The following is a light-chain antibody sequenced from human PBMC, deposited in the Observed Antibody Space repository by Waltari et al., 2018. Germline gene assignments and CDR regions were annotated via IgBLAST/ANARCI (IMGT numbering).Light chain of an antibody. V-gene: IGKV3-20*01. J-gene: IGKJ1*01. CDR1: QSVGRS. CDR2: DAS. Sequence: EMVLTQSPGTLSLSPGERAPLACRASQSVGRSLAWYQQKPGQAPRLLIYDASRRAPGIPDRFSGSVSGTDFSLTISTLEPEDFAVYYCQHYVRLPATFGQGTKVEI. CDR3: QHYVRLPAT.